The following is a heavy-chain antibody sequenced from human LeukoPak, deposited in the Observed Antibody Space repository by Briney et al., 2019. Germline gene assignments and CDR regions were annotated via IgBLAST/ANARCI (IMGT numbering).Heavy chain of an antibody. J-gene: IGHJ5*02. V-gene: IGHV1-2*02. Sequence: SVKVSCKASGYTFTGYYMHWVRQAPGQGLEWMGWINPNSGGTNYAQKFQGRVTMTRDTSISTAYMELSRLRSDDTAVYYCARAPTIAARRNWFDPWGQGTLVTVSS. D-gene: IGHD6-6*01. CDR3: ARAPTIAARRNWFDP. CDR1: GYTFTGYY. CDR2: INPNSGGT.